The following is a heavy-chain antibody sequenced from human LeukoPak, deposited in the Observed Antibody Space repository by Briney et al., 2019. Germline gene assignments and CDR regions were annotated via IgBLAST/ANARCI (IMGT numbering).Heavy chain of an antibody. V-gene: IGHV4-61*02. D-gene: IGHD3-10*01. Sequence: SQTLSLTCTVSGGSISSASHYWTWIRQPAGKGLEWIGRIFTSGSTDYNPSLKSRVTISVETSKNQFSLKLSSVTPPDTAIYYCAREESLTLDSWGQGTLVTVSS. J-gene: IGHJ4*02. CDR1: GGSISSASHY. CDR3: AREESLTLDS. CDR2: IFTSGST.